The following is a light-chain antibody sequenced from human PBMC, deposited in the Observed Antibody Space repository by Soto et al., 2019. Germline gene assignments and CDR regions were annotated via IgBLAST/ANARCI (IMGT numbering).Light chain of an antibody. Sequence: QSVLTQPPSVSGAPGQRVTISCTGSSSNIGAGYDVHWYQHIPGAAPKLLIYSDGRRPSGVPDRFSGSKSGPSASLAISGLQSEDEADYYCAAWDVSLNGYVFGTGTKVTVL. J-gene: IGLJ1*01. CDR3: AAWDVSLNGYV. CDR2: SDG. V-gene: IGLV1-40*01. CDR1: SSNIGAGYD.